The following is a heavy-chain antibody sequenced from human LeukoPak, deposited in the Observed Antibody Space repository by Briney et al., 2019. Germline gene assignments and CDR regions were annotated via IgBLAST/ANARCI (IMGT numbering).Heavy chain of an antibody. Sequence: GGSLTLAWPASGFTFSGSSMHWVRQAAGKGLEWVGRIKSKTDGGTTDYAAPVKGRFTISRDDSKNTLYLQMNSLKSEDTAVYCCARSTQTQYYFDYWGQGTLVTVSS. CDR2: IKSKTDGGTT. J-gene: IGHJ4*02. V-gene: IGHV3-15*05. CDR1: GFTFSGSS. CDR3: ARSTQTQYYFDY. D-gene: IGHD5-24*01.